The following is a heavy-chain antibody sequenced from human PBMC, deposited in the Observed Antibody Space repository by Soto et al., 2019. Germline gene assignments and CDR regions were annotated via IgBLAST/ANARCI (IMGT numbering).Heavy chain of an antibody. CDR1: GFTFSSYA. CDR2: ISYDGSDK. CDR3: AQALGELSAESYDY. Sequence: QVQLVESGGGVVQPGRSLRLSCAASGFTFSSYAMHWVRQAPGKGLEWVAVISYDGSDKYYADFVKGRFTISRDNSKNTLNLQRNSLRADDTDVYYCAQALGELSAESYDYWGQGTLITVSS. D-gene: IGHD3-16*02. J-gene: IGHJ4*02. V-gene: IGHV3-30*18.